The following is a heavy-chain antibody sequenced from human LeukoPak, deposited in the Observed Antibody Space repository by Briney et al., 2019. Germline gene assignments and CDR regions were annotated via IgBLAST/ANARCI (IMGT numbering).Heavy chain of an antibody. CDR3: ARRYDSSGLCDY. J-gene: IGHJ4*02. D-gene: IGHD3-22*01. CDR1: GFTFSSYA. V-gene: IGHV3-30*04. CDR2: ISYDGSNK. Sequence: PGGSLRLSCAASGFTFSSYAMHWVRQAPGKGLEWVAVISYDGSNKYYADSVKGRFTISRDNSKNTLYLQMNSLRAEDTAVYYCARRYDSSGLCDYWGQGTLVTVSS.